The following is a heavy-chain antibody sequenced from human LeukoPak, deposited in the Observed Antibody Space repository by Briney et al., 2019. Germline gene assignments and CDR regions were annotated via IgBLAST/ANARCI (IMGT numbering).Heavy chain of an antibody. CDR1: GGSFSGYY. Sequence: PSETLSLTCAVYGGSFSGYYWSWIRQPPGKGLEWIGEINHSGSTNYNPSLKSRVTISVDTSKNQFSLKLSSVTAADTAVYYCASAPNSGYSYRSGMYYYYGMDVWGKGTTVTVSS. CDR2: INHSGST. D-gene: IGHD5-18*01. V-gene: IGHV4-34*01. CDR3: ASAPNSGYSYRSGMYYYYGMDV. J-gene: IGHJ6*04.